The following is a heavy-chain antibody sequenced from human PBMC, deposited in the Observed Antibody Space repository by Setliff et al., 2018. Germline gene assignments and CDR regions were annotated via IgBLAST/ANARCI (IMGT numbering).Heavy chain of an antibody. Sequence: GESLKISCKGSGYTFTQKWIGWVRQMPGKGLEWMGVIYPGDSDIRYSPSFQGQVTISADKSINTAYLQWSSLKASDTATYYCARHIAGYADGHYTATYSYYYMDVWGQGTTGTVSS. D-gene: IGHD4-17*01. CDR3: ARHIAGYADGHYTATYSYYYMDV. CDR2: IYPGDSDI. V-gene: IGHV5-51*01. J-gene: IGHJ6*03. CDR1: GYTFTQKW.